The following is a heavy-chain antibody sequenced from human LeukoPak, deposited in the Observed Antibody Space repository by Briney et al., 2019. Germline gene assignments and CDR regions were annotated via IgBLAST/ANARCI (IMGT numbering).Heavy chain of an antibody. CDR1: GGSFRGYY. Sequence: PSETLSLTCAVYGGSFRGYYWSWIRQPPGKGLEWIGEINQSGSTNYAPSLKSRVTISIDTSKNQFSLKLSSVTAADTAAYYCAVSSGYYYSYYYYYMDVWGKGTTVTVSS. CDR3: AVSSGYYYSYYYYYMDV. D-gene: IGHD3-22*01. CDR2: INQSGST. V-gene: IGHV4-34*01. J-gene: IGHJ6*03.